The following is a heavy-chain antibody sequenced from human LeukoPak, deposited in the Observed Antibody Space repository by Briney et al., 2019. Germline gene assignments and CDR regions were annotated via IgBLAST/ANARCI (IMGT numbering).Heavy chain of an antibody. V-gene: IGHV3-21*01. J-gene: IGHJ4*02. CDR2: ISSSSSYI. Sequence: GGSLRLSCAASGFTFSSYSMNWVRQAPGKGLEWVPSISSSSSYIYHADSVKGRFTISRDNAKNSLYLQMNSLRAEDTAVYYCARDPWDYWGQGTLVTVSS. CDR3: ARDPWDY. CDR1: GFTFSSYS.